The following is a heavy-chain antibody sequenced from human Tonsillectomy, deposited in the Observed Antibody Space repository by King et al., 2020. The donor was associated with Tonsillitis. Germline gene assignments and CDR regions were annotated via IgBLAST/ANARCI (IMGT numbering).Heavy chain of an antibody. Sequence: VQLVESGAEVKKPGASVKVSCTASGYTFTGYYMHWVRQAPGQGLEWMGWINPKSGGTNYAQKFQGRVTMTRDTSIRTAYMELSRLRSDDTAVYYYARDRDSFLVGATDYWGQGTLVTVSS. CDR3: ARDRDSFLVGATDY. D-gene: IGHD1-26*01. V-gene: IGHV1-2*02. J-gene: IGHJ4*02. CDR1: GYTFTGYY. CDR2: INPKSGGT.